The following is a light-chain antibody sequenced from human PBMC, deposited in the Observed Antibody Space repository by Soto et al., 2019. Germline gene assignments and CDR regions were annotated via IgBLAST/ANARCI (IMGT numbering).Light chain of an antibody. J-gene: IGKJ1*01. CDR3: QQYNNLPWT. V-gene: IGKV1-5*03. CDR2: KAS. CDR1: QSINSW. Sequence: DIQMTQSPSTLSASVGDRVTITCRASQSINSWLAWYQQKPGKVPKLLIFKASSLQSGVPSRFSGSESGTEFTLTISSLQPDDFATYYCQQYNNLPWTFGQGTKVEIK.